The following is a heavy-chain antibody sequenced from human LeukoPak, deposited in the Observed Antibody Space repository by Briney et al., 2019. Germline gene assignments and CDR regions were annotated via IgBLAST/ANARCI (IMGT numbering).Heavy chain of an antibody. V-gene: IGHV1-2*02. CDR2: INPNSGGT. Sequence: ASVKVSCKASGYTFTGYYMHWVRQAPGQGLEWMGWINPNSGGTNYAQKFQGRVTMTRDTSISTAYMELSRLRSDDTAVYYCARDWTYNWNYLGWFDPRGQGTLVTVSS. D-gene: IGHD1-7*01. CDR3: ARDWTYNWNYLGWFDP. CDR1: GYTFTGYY. J-gene: IGHJ5*02.